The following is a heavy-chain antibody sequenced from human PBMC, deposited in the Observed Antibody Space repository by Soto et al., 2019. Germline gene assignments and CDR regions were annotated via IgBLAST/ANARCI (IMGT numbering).Heavy chain of an antibody. D-gene: IGHD3-9*01. V-gene: IGHV5-51*01. CDR3: ARVDRGEY. CDR1: VSSFTSFW. J-gene: IGHJ4*02. CDR2: IYFDDSET. Sequence: LGESLKISCKGFVSSFTSFWIAWVRQMPGKGLELMGIIYFDDSETRYSPSFQGQVTISDDKSINAAYLQWRSLKASDTAMYYSARVDRGEYWRQGTSVTVSS.